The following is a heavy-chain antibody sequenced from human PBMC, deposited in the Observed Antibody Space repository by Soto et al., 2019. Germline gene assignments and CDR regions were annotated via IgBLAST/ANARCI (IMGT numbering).Heavy chain of an antibody. CDR1: GFTFSSYA. Sequence: VQLVESGGGVVQPGRSLRLSCAASGFTFSSYAMHWVRQAPGKGLEWVAVISYDGSNKYYADSVKGRFTISRDNSKNTLYLQMNSLRAEDTAVYYCAREDYGAHDYWGQGTLVTVSS. D-gene: IGHD4-17*01. V-gene: IGHV3-30-3*01. CDR2: ISYDGSNK. CDR3: AREDYGAHDY. J-gene: IGHJ4*02.